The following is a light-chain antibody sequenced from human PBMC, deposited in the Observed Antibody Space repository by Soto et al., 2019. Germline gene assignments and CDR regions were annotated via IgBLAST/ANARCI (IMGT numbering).Light chain of an antibody. V-gene: IGKV1-9*01. CDR2: LAS. J-gene: IGKJ4*01. Sequence: IQLTQSPSSLSASVGDRVTITCRASQVISKYLAWYQQKPGTAPKLLIYLASTLQGGVPSRFSGSGSGTDFSHTISSLQPEDVATYYCQYLNSFPLTFGGGTKVEIK. CDR3: QYLNSFPLT. CDR1: QVISKY.